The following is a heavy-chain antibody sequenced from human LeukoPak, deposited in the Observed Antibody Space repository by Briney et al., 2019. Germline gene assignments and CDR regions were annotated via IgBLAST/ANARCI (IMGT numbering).Heavy chain of an antibody. CDR1: GFTFSSYA. CDR3: GTEVAEGGPQDY. J-gene: IGHJ4*02. CDR2: ISGSGGST. Sequence: GGSLRLSCAASGFTFSSYAMSWVRQAPGKGLEWVSAISGSGGSTYYADSVKGRFTISRDNSKNTLYLQMNSLRADDSALYYCGTEVAEGGPQDYWGQGTLVTVSS. V-gene: IGHV3-23*01. D-gene: IGHD1-14*01.